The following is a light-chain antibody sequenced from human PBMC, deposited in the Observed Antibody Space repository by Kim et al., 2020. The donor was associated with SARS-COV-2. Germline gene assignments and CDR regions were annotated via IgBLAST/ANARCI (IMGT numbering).Light chain of an antibody. CDR1: SSNIGSNS. CDR2: SNN. V-gene: IGLV1-44*01. Sequence: QPVLTQPPSASGTPGQRVTISCSGSSSNIGSNSVNWYQQLPGTAPKLLIYSNNQRPSGVPDRFSGSKSGTSASLAISGLQFEDEADYYCAAWDDSLKGVFGGGTQLTV. J-gene: IGLJ3*02. CDR3: AAWDDSLKGV.